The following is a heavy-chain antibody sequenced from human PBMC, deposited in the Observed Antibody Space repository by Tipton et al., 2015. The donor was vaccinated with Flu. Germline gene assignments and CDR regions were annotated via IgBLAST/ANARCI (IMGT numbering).Heavy chain of an antibody. CDR1: GDSVSSNSAA. V-gene: IGHV6-1*01. J-gene: IGHJ3*02. D-gene: IGHD3-22*01. Sequence: VKPSQTLSLTCAISGDSVSSNSAAWNWIRQSPSRGLEWLGKTYYRSKWYSDYATSVKSRITINADTSKNQFSLQLNSVTPEDTAVYYCARERIYYYERSGYHNAFDIWGLGTMVTASS. CDR3: ARERIYYYERSGYHNAFDI. CDR2: TYYRSKWYS.